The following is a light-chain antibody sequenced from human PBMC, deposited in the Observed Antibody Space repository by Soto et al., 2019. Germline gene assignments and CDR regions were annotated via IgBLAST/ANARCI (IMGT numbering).Light chain of an antibody. CDR3: QQYNHWWT. Sequence: IVMTQSPATLSVSPGERATLSCRARQTVSTNLAWYQQKPGQAPRLLIYGASTRAAGVPGRFSGTGSGTEFTLTISSLQSEDSAVYYCQQYNHWWTFGQGTKVDIK. CDR1: QTVSTN. CDR2: GAS. J-gene: IGKJ1*01. V-gene: IGKV3-15*01.